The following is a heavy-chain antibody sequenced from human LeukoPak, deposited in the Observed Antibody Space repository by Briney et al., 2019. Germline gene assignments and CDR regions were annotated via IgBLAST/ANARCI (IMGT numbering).Heavy chain of an antibody. V-gene: IGHV3-21*01. Sequence: GGSLRLSCAASGFTFSSYWMSWVRQAPGKGLEWVSSISSSSSYIYYADSVKGRFTISRDNAKNSLYLQMNSLRAEDTAVYYCARDWYYDSSGYYIFGEDAFDIWGQGTMVTVSS. D-gene: IGHD3-22*01. CDR1: GFTFSSYW. J-gene: IGHJ3*02. CDR2: ISSSSSYI. CDR3: ARDWYYDSSGYYIFGEDAFDI.